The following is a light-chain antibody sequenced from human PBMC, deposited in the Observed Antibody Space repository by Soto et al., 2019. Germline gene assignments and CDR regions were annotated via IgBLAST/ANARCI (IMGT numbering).Light chain of an antibody. CDR1: QSVSSSY. CDR2: GAS. V-gene: IGKV3D-7*01. Sequence: PGDRVTLSCRASQSVSSSYLAWYQQKPGQAPRLPIYGASTRAASIPGRFSGSGSGTDFTLTISSLQPEDFVVYYCQQDYNWWTFGQGTKVEIK. J-gene: IGKJ1*01. CDR3: QQDYNWWT.